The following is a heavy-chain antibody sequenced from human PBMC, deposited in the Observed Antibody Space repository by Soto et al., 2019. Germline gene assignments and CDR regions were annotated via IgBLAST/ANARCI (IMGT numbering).Heavy chain of an antibody. D-gene: IGHD2-15*01. CDR2: IIPIFGTA. Sequence: QVQLVQSGAEVKKPGSSVKVSCKASGVTFSSYAISWVRQAPGQGLEWMGGIIPIFGTANYAQKFQGRVTITADEPTSTAYMELSSLRSEDTAVYYCARDYGGCSGGSCYSFDYWGQGTLVTVSS. J-gene: IGHJ4*02. V-gene: IGHV1-69*01. CDR3: ARDYGGCSGGSCYSFDY. CDR1: GVTFSSYA.